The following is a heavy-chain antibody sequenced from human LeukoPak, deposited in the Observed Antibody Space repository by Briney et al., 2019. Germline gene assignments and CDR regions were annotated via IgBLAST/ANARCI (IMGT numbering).Heavy chain of an antibody. CDR2: INHSGST. CDR3: ARAEPRGSVWYPY. J-gene: IGHJ4*02. V-gene: IGHV4-34*01. CDR1: GGSFSGYY. D-gene: IGHD6-13*01. Sequence: SETLSLTCAVYGGSFSGYYWSWIRQPPGKGLEWIGEINHSGSTNYNPSLKGRVTISVDKSKNQFSLKLNSVTAADTAVYYCARAEPRGSVWYPYWGQGTLVTVSS.